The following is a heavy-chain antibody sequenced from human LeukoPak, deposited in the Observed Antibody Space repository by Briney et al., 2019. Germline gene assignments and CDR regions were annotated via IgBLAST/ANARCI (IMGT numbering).Heavy chain of an antibody. CDR1: GFSFSTYA. Sequence: GGSLRLSCAASGFSFSTYAMTWVPQAPGQGREWVSGISAGGDRTYYADSVKGRFTISRDNSKNTLYLQMNSLRDEDTAEYYCARSTVGTSCCTAVDYWGQGTLVTVS. V-gene: IGHV3-23*01. J-gene: IGHJ4*02. CDR2: ISAGGDRT. D-gene: IGHD1-26*01. CDR3: ARSTVGTSCCTAVDY.